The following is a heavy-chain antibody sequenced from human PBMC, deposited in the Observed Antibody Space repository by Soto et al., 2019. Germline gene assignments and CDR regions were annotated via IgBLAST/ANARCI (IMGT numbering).Heavy chain of an antibody. V-gene: IGHV3-23*01. Sequence: EVQLLESGGGLVQPGGSLRLSCAASGFTFSSYAMSWVRQAPGKGLEWVSAISGSGGSTYYADSVKGRFTISRDNSKNTLYLQMNSLRAEDTAVYYCAKDLEGGYSYGYIDYYYYGMDVWGQGTTVTVSS. CDR3: AKDLEGGYSYGYIDYYYYGMDV. D-gene: IGHD5-18*01. CDR2: ISGSGGST. CDR1: GFTFSSYA. J-gene: IGHJ6*02.